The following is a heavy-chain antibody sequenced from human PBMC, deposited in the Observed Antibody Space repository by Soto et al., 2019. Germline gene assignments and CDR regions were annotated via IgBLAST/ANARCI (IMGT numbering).Heavy chain of an antibody. CDR3: ASRARGCISTSCYGYGMDV. J-gene: IGHJ6*02. V-gene: IGHV1-8*01. CDR1: GYTFTSYD. Sequence: QVQLVQSGAEVKKPGASVKVSCKASGYTFTSYDINWVRQATGQGLEWMGWMNPNSGNTGYAQKFQGRVTMTRNTSISTAYMELSSLRSEDTAVYYCASRARGCISTSCYGYGMDVWGQGTTVTASS. D-gene: IGHD2-2*01. CDR2: MNPNSGNT.